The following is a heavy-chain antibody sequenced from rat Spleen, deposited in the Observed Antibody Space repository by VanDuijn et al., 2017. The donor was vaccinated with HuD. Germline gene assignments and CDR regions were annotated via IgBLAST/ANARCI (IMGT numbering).Heavy chain of an antibody. J-gene: IGHJ2*01. CDR2: ISYDGSTP. V-gene: IGHV5-29*01. CDR3: TRGYYFDY. CDR1: GFTFSNYD. Sequence: EVQLVESGGDLVQPGRSMKLSCAASGFTFSNYDMVWVRQAPTKGLKWVASISYDGSTPYYRDSVKGRFTISRDNAKSTLYLQMDSLRSEDTATYYCTRGYYFDYWGQGVMVTVSS.